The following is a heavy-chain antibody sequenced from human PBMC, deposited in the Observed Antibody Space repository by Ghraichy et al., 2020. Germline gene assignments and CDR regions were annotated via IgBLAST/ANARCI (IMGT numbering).Heavy chain of an antibody. CDR3: ARLRGPKIPAAEDF. D-gene: IGHD6-13*01. J-gene: IGHJ4*02. CDR2: ITGSGTNT. V-gene: IGHV3-23*01. CDR1: GFTFINYG. Sequence: SCAAFGFTFINYGMTWVRQAPGKGLEWVSTITGSGTNTYYADSVKGRFTISRDNSKNTLNLQMNSLRAEDTAIYYCARLRGPKIPAAEDFWGQGTLVTVSS.